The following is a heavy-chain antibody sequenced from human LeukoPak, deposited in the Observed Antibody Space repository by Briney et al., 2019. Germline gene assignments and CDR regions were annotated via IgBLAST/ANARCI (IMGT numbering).Heavy chain of an antibody. CDR2: IYYSGST. V-gene: IGHV4-59*08. CDR1: GGSISSGY. D-gene: IGHD2-15*01. J-gene: IGHJ4*02. CDR3: ARRTLLLDY. Sequence: SETLSLTCTVSGGSISSGYWSWIRQPPGKGLEWIGYIYYSGSTNYNPSLKSRVTISVDTSKNQFSLKLSSVTAADTAVYYCARRTLLLDYWGQGTLVTVSS.